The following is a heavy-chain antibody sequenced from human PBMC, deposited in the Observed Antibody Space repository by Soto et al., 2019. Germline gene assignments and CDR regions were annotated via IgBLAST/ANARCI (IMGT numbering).Heavy chain of an antibody. CDR3: ARDCEISVYTRSFVGL. CDR2: IIPFLGVT. V-gene: IGHV1-69*08. J-gene: IGHJ4*02. D-gene: IGHD1-26*01. CDR1: GGTYSPYT. Sequence: QVQLVQSGAEVKKPGSSVKVSCKSSGGTYSPYTINWVRQAPGQGREWMGRIIPFLGVTNYGLKFQARVTITEDKATQPAYMVLGGLRFEDTSVYYCARDCEISVYTRSFVGLWGRGTLVTVSS.